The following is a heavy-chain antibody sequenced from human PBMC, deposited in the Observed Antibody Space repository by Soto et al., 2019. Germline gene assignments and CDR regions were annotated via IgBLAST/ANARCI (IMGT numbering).Heavy chain of an antibody. V-gene: IGHV4-39*01. Sequence: LSLTCTVSGGSISSSSYYWGWIRQPPGKGLEWIGRIYYSGSTYYNPSLKSRVTISVDTSKNQFSLKLSSVTAADTAVYYCASTDIVATINYYYYGMDVWGQGTTVTVSS. CDR1: GGSISSSSYY. CDR2: IYYSGST. J-gene: IGHJ6*02. D-gene: IGHD5-12*01. CDR3: ASTDIVATINYYYYGMDV.